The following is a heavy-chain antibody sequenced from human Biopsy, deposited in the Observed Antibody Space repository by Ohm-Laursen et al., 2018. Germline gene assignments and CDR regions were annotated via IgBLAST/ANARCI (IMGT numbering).Heavy chain of an antibody. V-gene: IGHV1-18*04. CDR1: GYTFTGYY. Sequence: GASVKVSCKVSGYTFTGYYLHWVRQAPGQGLEWMGWINTENGNTIYAQNLQGRVTMTADTSTSTAYMEVTSLRSDDTAVYYCARAKLEPVYYYYGMDVWGQGTTVTVSS. CDR2: INTENGNT. CDR3: ARAKLEPVYYYYGMDV. D-gene: IGHD1-1*01. J-gene: IGHJ6*02.